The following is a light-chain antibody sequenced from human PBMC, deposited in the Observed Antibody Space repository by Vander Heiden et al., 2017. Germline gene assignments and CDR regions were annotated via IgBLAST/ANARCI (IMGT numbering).Light chain of an antibody. CDR2: DDS. CDR3: QVWDSSSDHYV. Sequence: SSVLTQPPSGSVAPGQTARITFGGNNIGTKGVHWYQQKPGQAPVLVVYDDSDRPSGIPERFSGANSGNTATLTISRVEAGDEADYYCQVWDSSSDHYVFGSGTKVTVL. V-gene: IGLV3-21*02. CDR1: NIGTKG. J-gene: IGLJ1*01.